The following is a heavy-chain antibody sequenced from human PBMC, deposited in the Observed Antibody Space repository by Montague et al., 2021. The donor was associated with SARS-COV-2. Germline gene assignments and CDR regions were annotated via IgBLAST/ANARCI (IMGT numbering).Heavy chain of an antibody. CDR1: GDSVASDVAT. D-gene: IGHD2-2*01. CDR2: SYYRPKRYN. CDR3: ARIPVGSKYYFDF. Sequence: CAISGDSVASDVATCSWKKQTPALHLQWLGRSYYRPKRYNDYAESVKSRITIDPDTSKHQFSLHLNSVTPEDTAVYYCARIPVGSKYYFDFWGQGTLVTVSS. V-gene: IGHV6-1*01. J-gene: IGHJ4*02.